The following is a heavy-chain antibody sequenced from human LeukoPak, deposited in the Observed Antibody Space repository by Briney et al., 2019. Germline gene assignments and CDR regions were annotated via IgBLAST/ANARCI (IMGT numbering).Heavy chain of an antibody. J-gene: IGHJ4*02. V-gene: IGHV3-48*02. CDR1: GSTFSNYT. CDR2: ISRSSSAI. Sequence: GASLRLSCAAPGSTFSNYTMNSVRQAPGRRLDWVSYISRSSSAIYYADSVQGRFTISRDNAKNSLYLQMNSLRDEDTAVYYCGPGIVATISSYWGQGTLVTVSS. CDR3: GPGIVATISSY. D-gene: IGHD5-12*01.